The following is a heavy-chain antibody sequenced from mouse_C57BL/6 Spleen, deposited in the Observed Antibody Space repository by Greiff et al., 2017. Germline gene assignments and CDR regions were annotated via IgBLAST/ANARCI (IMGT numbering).Heavy chain of an antibody. Sequence: VHLVESGAELVRPGASVTLSCKASGYTFTDYEMHWVKQTPVHGLEWIGAIDPETGGTAYNQKFKGKAILTADKSSSTAYMERRSLTSEDSAVYYCTRLGGEGEGEVCAMDYWGQGTSVTVSS. J-gene: IGHJ4*01. CDR3: TRLGGEGEGEVCAMDY. CDR2: IDPETGGT. CDR1: GYTFTDYE. V-gene: IGHV1-15*01.